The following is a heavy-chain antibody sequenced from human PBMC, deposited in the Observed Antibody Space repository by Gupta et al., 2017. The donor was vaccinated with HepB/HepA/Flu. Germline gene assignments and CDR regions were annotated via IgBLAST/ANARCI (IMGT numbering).Heavy chain of an antibody. Sequence: GGALVQPGGSLRLSCAASGFTFTSSWMLWVRQAPGKGLVWVSRINSDGSNIKYADSVKGRFTISRDNAKNTLYLQMNSLTAEDTAVYYCARKSRLADAFDIWGQGTMVAVSS. J-gene: IGHJ3*02. CDR1: GFTFTSSW. CDR2: INSDGSNI. CDR3: ARKSRLADAFDI. V-gene: IGHV3-74*01.